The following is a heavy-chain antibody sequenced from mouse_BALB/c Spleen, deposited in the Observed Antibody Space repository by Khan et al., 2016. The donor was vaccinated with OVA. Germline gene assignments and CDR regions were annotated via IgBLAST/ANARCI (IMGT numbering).Heavy chain of an antibody. J-gene: IGHJ3*01. V-gene: IGHV5-6-3*01. Sequence: EVELVESGGGLVQPGGSLKLSCAASGFTFSSYGMSWVRQTPDKRLDLVATINSNGGRTYYPDSVKGRFTISRDNAKNTLYLQMSSLKSEETAMYYCARGGDWYYGSSPFAYWGQGTLVTVSA. CDR3: ARGGDWYYGSSPFAY. CDR2: INSNGGRT. D-gene: IGHD1-1*01. CDR1: GFTFSSYG.